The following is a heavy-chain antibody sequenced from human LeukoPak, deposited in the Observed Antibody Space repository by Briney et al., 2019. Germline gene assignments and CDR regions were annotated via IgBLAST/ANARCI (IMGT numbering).Heavy chain of an antibody. CDR2: ISSSSSYI. CDR3: ARALSSIAARGAMDV. J-gene: IGHJ6*03. Sequence: GGSLRLSCAASGFTFSSYSMNWVRQAPGKGLEWVSSISSSSSYIYYTDSVKGRFTISRDNAKNSLYLQMNSLRAEDTAVYYCARALSSIAARGAMDVWGKGTTVTVSS. CDR1: GFTFSSYS. V-gene: IGHV3-21*04. D-gene: IGHD6-6*01.